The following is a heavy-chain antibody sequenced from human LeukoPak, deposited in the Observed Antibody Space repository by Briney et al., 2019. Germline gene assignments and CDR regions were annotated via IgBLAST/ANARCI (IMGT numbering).Heavy chain of an antibody. D-gene: IGHD6-6*01. CDR1: GYTFASYG. CDR3: ARDTSSSAIDY. V-gene: IGHV1-18*01. CDR2: ISAYDGNT. J-gene: IGHJ4*02. Sequence: GASVKVSCKASGYTFASYGISWVRQAPGQGLEWMGWISAYDGNTNYAQKLQGRVTMTTDASTSIAYMELRSLRSEDTAVYYCARDTSSSAIDYWGQGTLVTVSS.